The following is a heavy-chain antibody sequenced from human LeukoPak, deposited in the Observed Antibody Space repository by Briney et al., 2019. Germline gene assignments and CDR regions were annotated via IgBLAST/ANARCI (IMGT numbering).Heavy chain of an antibody. CDR2: IYPGDSDT. CDR1: GYSFTSYW. CDR3: ASAADLYYYDSSGYYFLH. Sequence: GESLKISCKGSGYSFTSYWIGWVRQMPGKGPEWMGIIYPGDSDTRYSPSFQGQVTISADKSISTAYLQWSSLKASDTAMYYCASAADLYYYDSSGYYFLHWGQGTLVTVSS. D-gene: IGHD3-22*01. V-gene: IGHV5-51*01. J-gene: IGHJ4*02.